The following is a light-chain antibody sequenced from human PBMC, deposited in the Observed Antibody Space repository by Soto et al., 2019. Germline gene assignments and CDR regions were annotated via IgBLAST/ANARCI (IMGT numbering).Light chain of an antibody. CDR2: GAS. CDR3: QQYNNWPYT. CDR1: ESVYNNY. Sequence: VVLTQSPGTLSLSPGERATLSCRASESVYNNYVAWYQQKPGQPPRLLISGASDRATGIPDRFSGSGSGTDFTLTISRLEPEDFAVYYCQQYNNWPYTFGQGTKLEIK. J-gene: IGKJ2*01. V-gene: IGKV3-20*01.